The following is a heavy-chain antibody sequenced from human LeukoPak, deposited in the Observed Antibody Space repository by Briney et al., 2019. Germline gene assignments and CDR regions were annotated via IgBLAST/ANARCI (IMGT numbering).Heavy chain of an antibody. D-gene: IGHD3-10*01. CDR3: ARRLEELLYRGYYYYYMDV. J-gene: IGHJ6*03. V-gene: IGHV4-59*01. CDR2: IYYSGST. CDR1: GGSISSYY. Sequence: SETLSLTCTVSGGSISSYYWSWIRQPPGKGLEWIGYIYYSGSTNYNPSLKSRVTISVDTSKNQFSLKLSSVTAADTAVYYCARRLEELLYRGYYYYYMDVWGKGTTVTVSS.